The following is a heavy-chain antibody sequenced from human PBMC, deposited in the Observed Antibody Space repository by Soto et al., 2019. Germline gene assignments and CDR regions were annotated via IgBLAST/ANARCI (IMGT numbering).Heavy chain of an antibody. J-gene: IGHJ6*02. Sequence: ASVKVSCKASGYTFTGYCMHWVRQAPGQGLEWMGWINPNSGGTNYAQKFQGWVTMTRDTSISTAYMELSRLRSDDTAVYYCAIAYDILTGYSLPDYYYGMDVWGQGTTVTVSS. CDR1: GYTFTGYC. CDR3: AIAYDILTGYSLPDYYYGMDV. D-gene: IGHD3-9*01. CDR2: INPNSGGT. V-gene: IGHV1-2*04.